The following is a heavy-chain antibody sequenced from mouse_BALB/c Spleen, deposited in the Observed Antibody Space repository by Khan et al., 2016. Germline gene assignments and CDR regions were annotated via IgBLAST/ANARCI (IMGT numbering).Heavy chain of an antibody. J-gene: IGHJ3*01. CDR2: ISYSGST. Sequence: EVQLQESGPGLVKPSQSLSLTCTVTGYSITSEYAWNWIRQFPGNKLEWMGYISYSGSTSYNPSLKSRISIIRDTSKNQFFLQLNSVTPEDTATYYCARYDDYYGWFAYWGQGTLVTVSA. CDR3: ARYDDYYGWFAY. V-gene: IGHV3-2*02. D-gene: IGHD2-3*01. CDR1: GYSITSEYA.